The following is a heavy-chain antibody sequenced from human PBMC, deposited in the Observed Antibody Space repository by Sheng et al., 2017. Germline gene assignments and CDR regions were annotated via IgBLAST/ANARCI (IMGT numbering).Heavy chain of an antibody. J-gene: IGHJ3*02. Sequence: EVLLVESGGGVARPGGSLRLSCAASGFNFEDYGINWVRQVPGKGLEWVSGINWNGGVTGYADSVEGRFTISRDNAKNSLHLQMSSLRADDTALYFCARRYHHAFDIWGQGTMVIVSS. CDR3: ARRYHHAFDI. CDR2: INWNGGVT. CDR1: GFNFEDYG. V-gene: IGHV3-20*04. D-gene: IGHD1-20*01.